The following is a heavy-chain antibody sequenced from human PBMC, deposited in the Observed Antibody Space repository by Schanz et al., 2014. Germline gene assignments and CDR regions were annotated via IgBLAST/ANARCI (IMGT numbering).Heavy chain of an antibody. Sequence: DVELVESGGCLAQPGGSLRLSCEASGFTFANYAMNWVRQAPGRGLEWVSGIDGSGPKTYYADSVKGRFTVSRDNSKDTVFLQMNALRVEDTAIYYCARDRVISSAFYFDFWGQGILVTVSS. CDR3: ARDRVISSAFYFDF. V-gene: IGHV3-23*04. D-gene: IGHD3-22*01. J-gene: IGHJ4*02. CDR2: IDGSGPKT. CDR1: GFTFANYA.